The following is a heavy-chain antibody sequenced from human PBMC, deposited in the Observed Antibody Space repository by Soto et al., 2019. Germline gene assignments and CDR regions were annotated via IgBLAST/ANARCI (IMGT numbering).Heavy chain of an antibody. CDR1: GGSFSGYY. J-gene: IGHJ4*02. CDR2: INHSGST. CDR3: ARGHSTYSSSSSPFDY. D-gene: IGHD6-6*01. Sequence: PSETLSLTCAVYGGSFSGYYWSWIRQPPGKGLEWIGEINHSGSTNYNPSLKSRVTISVDTSKNQFSLKLSSVTAADTAVYYCARGHSTYSSSSSPFDYWGQGTLVTVSS. V-gene: IGHV4-34*01.